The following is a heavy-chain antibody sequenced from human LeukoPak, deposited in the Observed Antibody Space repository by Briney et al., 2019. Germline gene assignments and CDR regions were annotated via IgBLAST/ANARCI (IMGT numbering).Heavy chain of an antibody. CDR1: GYTLTELS. J-gene: IGHJ4*02. D-gene: IGHD5-18*01. V-gene: IGHV1-8*01. Sequence: GASVKVSCKVSGYTLTELSMHWVRQATGQGLEWMGWMNPNSGNTGYAQKFQGRVTMTRNTSISTAYMELSSLRSEDTAVYYCARGGIQLWWVDYWGQGTLVTVSS. CDR2: MNPNSGNT. CDR3: ARGGIQLWWVDY.